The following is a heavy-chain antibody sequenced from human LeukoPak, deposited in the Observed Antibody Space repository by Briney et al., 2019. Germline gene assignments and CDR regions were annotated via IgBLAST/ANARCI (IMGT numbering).Heavy chain of an antibody. D-gene: IGHD6-19*01. CDR3: ARMMSIPVAGHRPLFDY. CDR1: GYTFTSYG. Sequence: ASVKVSCKASGYTFTSYGINWVRQAPGQGLEWMGWISAYNGNTNYAQKLQDRVTMTTDTSTSTAYVELRSLRSDDTAIYYCARMMSIPVAGHRPLFDYWGQGTLVTVSS. V-gene: IGHV1-18*01. CDR2: ISAYNGNT. J-gene: IGHJ4*02.